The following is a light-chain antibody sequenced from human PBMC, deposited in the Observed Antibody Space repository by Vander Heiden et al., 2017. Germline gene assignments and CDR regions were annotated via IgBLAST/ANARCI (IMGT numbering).Light chain of an antibody. CDR3: SSYTSSSLGV. Sequence: QSALTQPASVSGSPGQSITISCTGTSSDVGGYNYVSWYQQPPGKAPKLMIYEVSNRPSGVSNRFSGSKSGNTASLTISGLQAEDEADYYCSSYTSSSLGVFGTGTKVTVL. CDR1: SSDVGGYNY. CDR2: EVS. V-gene: IGLV2-14*01. J-gene: IGLJ1*01.